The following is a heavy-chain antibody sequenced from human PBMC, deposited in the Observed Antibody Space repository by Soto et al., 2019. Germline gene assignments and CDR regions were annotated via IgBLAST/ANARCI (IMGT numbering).Heavy chain of an antibody. CDR2: VKQDGSEK. J-gene: IGHJ4*02. D-gene: IGHD1-1*01. CDR3: GSDSCYNRAWSYYFDY. Sequence: GRCRRLAWAASGFTLSRDWMSWVRQAAGRVLEWVGNVKQDGSEKLYVGSVKGRFSISRDNAKHSRYLQMSSLIAEDTAVYYCGSDSCYNRAWSYYFDYWGQGTMVTVSS. CDR1: GFTLSRDW. V-gene: IGHV3-7*01.